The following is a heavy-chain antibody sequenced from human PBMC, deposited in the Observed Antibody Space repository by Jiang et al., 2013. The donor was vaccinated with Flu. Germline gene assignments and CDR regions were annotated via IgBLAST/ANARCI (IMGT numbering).Heavy chain of an antibody. CDR3: ARDPTIAVAGIGDLYYYYYGMDV. D-gene: IGHD6-19*01. V-gene: IGHV3-21*01. J-gene: IGHJ6*02. Sequence: DSVKGRFTISRDNAKNSLYLQMNSLRAEDTAVYYCARDPTIAVAGIGDLYYYYYGMDVWGQGTTVTVSS.